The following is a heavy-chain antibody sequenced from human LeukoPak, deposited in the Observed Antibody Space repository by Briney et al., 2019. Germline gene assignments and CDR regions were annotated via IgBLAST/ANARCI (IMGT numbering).Heavy chain of an antibody. J-gene: IGHJ4*02. CDR3: TTGIRGD. D-gene: IGHD3-10*01. V-gene: IGHV3-15*07. CDR1: GLTVTNAW. Sequence: GGSLRLSCSASGLTVTNAWMNWVRQAPGGGLDWVGRIASKTDGGATDYAAPVKGRFTISRDDSKNTLNLQMNSLKTEDTAVYYCTTGIRGDWGQGTLVTVSS. CDR2: IASKTDGGAT.